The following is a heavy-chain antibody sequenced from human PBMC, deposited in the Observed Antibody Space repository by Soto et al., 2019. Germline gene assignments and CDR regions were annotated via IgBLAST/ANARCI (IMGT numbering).Heavy chain of an antibody. J-gene: IGHJ4*02. CDR2: IYYSGST. Sequence: SELLSLTCTVSGGYISSYDGRWIRQTPGKGLEWIGYIYYSGSTNYNPSLKSRVTISVDTSKNQFSLKLSSVTAADTAVYYCARVLHLGELSCYFDYWGQATLVTVS. V-gene: IGHV4-59*01. CDR3: ARVLHLGELSCYFDY. D-gene: IGHD3-16*02. CDR1: GGYISSYD.